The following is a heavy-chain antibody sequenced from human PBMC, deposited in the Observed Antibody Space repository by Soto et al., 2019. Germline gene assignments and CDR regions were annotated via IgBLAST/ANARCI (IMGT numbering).Heavy chain of an antibody. D-gene: IGHD3-9*01. V-gene: IGHV3-48*01. J-gene: IGHJ4*02. CDR3: ARDWDDILILGY. CDR1: GFTFSSYS. Sequence: EVQLVESGGGLVQPGGSLRLSCAASGFTFSSYSRNWVRQAPGKGLEWVSYISSSTIYYADYVKGRFTISRDNAKNSLYLQMNSLRAEDTALYYCARDWDDILILGYWGQGTLVTVSS. CDR2: ISSSTI.